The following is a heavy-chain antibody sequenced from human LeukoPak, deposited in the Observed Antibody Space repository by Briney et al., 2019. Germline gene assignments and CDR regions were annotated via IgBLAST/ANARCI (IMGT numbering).Heavy chain of an antibody. CDR2: ISSSSSTI. CDR3: ARGVNWNYVVYYFDY. CDR1: GFTFSSYS. D-gene: IGHD1-7*01. J-gene: IGHJ4*02. V-gene: IGHV3-48*01. Sequence: GGSLRLSCAASGFTFSSYSMNWVGQAPGKGLEWVSYISSSSSTIYYADSVKGRFTISRDNAKNSLYLQMNSLRAEDTAVYYCARGVNWNYVVYYFDYWGQGTLVTVSS.